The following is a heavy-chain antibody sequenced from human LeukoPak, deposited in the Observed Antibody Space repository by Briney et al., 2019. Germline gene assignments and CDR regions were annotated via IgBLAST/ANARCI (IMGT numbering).Heavy chain of an antibody. D-gene: IGHD3-22*01. J-gene: IGHJ4*02. CDR3: ARDSSGYYTYFDY. CDR2: ISYDGSNK. V-gene: IGHV3-30*03. CDR1: GFTFSSYG. Sequence: GGSLRLSCAASGFTFSSYGMHWVRQAPGKGLEWVAVISYDGSNKYYADSVKGRFTISRDNSKNTLYLQMNSLRAEDTAVYYCARDSSGYYTYFDYWGQGTLVTVSS.